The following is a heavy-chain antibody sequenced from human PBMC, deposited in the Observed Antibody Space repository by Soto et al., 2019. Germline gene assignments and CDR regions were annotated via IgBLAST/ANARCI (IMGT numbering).Heavy chain of an antibody. J-gene: IGHJ5*02. D-gene: IGHD6-19*01. V-gene: IGHV4-59*01. CDR1: GGSISSYY. CDR3: ARTYSSGWYVGWFDP. Sequence: ASETLSLTCTVSGGSISSYYWSWIRQPPGKGLEWIGYIYYSGSTNYNPSLKSRVTISVDTSKNQFSLKLSSVTAADTAVYYCARTYSSGWYVGWFDPWGQGTLVTVSS. CDR2: IYYSGST.